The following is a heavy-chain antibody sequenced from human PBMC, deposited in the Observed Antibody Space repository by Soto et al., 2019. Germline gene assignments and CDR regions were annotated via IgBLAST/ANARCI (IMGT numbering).Heavy chain of an antibody. CDR1: GFTFSSYW. J-gene: IGHJ5*02. V-gene: IGHV3-7*05. Sequence: PGGSLRLSFAASGFTFSSYWMSWVRQAPGKGLEWVANIKQDGSEKYYVDSVKGRFTISRDNAKNSLYLQMNSLRAEDTAVYYCARGYYSSSWYRKNHLGWFDPWGQGTLVTVSS. D-gene: IGHD6-13*01. CDR3: ARGYYSSSWYRKNHLGWFDP. CDR2: IKQDGSEK.